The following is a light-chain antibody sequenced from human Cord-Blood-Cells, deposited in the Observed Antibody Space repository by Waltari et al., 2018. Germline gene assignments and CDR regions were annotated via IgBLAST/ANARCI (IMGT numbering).Light chain of an antibody. CDR2: GAP. CDR1: QSVSSN. V-gene: IGKV3D-15*01. J-gene: IGKJ4*01. CDR3: QQYNYWLP. Sequence: EIVITQSPATLSVSPGDRATLSCRASQSVSSNLAWYQQKPGQAPRLLIYGAPTRATGIPARFSRSESGTDFTLTIISLQSADFAVCYCQQYNYWLPFGGGTKVEIK.